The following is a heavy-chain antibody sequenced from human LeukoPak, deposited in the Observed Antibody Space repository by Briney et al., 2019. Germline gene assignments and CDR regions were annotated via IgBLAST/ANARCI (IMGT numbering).Heavy chain of an antibody. V-gene: IGHV4-38-2*01. CDR1: GYTITSGHY. D-gene: IGHD3-22*01. CDR3: ARGLRDRSGFYPCYYDL. Sequence: SETLSLTCAVSGYTITSGHYWGWIRQAPGKGLEWIGNIYHSGTTYYSPSLQSPVTISLDTSKNEFSLKLSSVTAADTAVYYFARGLRDRSGFYPCYYDLWGQGTLVVVSS. CDR2: IYHSGTT. J-gene: IGHJ4*02.